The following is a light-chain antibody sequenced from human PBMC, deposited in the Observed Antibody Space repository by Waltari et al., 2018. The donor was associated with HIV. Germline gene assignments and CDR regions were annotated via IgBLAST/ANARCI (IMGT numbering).Light chain of an antibody. Sequence: SYELTQPPSVSVSPGQTASIACSGDKLGDKYTSWYQQKQGQSPVLVIYQDNKRPSGIPDRFSGSNSGNTATLIISGAQAMDEADYFCQAWDSSAVVFGGGTKLTVL. V-gene: IGLV3-1*01. CDR1: KLGDKY. CDR3: QAWDSSAVV. J-gene: IGLJ2*01. CDR2: QDN.